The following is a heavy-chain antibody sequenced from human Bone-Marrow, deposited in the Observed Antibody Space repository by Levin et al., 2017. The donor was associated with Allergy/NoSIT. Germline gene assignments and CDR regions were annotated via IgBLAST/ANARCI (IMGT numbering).Heavy chain of an antibody. D-gene: IGHD6-19*01. CDR2: ISSDGSKI. J-gene: IGHJ4*02. Sequence: PGGSLRLSCAASGFTFSRISMHWVRQAPGKGLEWVAIISSDGSKIYYADFVKGRFIISRDNSKNTLYLQMDNLQTDDTAVYYCARDSNHWLPDFWGQGALVTVAS. V-gene: IGHV3-30*04. CDR3: ARDSNHWLPDF. CDR1: GFTFSRIS.